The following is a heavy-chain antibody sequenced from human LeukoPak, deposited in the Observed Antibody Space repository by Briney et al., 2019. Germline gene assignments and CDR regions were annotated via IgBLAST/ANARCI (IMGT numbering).Heavy chain of an antibody. J-gene: IGHJ5*02. D-gene: IGHD3-10*01. CDR3: AITWYYYGSGSVYNWFDP. Sequence: ASVKVSCKVSGCTLTELSMHWVRQAPGKGLEWMGGFDPEDGETIYAQKFQGRVTMTEDTSTDTAYMELSSLRSEDTAVYYCAITWYYYGSGSVYNWFDPWGQGTLVTVSS. V-gene: IGHV1-24*01. CDR1: GCTLTELS. CDR2: FDPEDGET.